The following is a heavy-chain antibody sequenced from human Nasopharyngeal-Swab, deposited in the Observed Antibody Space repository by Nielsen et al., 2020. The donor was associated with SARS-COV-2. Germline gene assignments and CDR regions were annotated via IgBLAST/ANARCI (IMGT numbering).Heavy chain of an antibody. D-gene: IGHD3-3*01. CDR2: LIPIFGTA. CDR1: GGTFSSYA. J-gene: IGHJ6*02. V-gene: IGHV1-69*06. Sequence: SVKVSCKASGGTFSSYAISWVRQAPGQGLEWMGGLIPIFGTANYAQKFQGRVTITADKSTSTAYMELSSLRSEDTAVYYCARDRIEITIFGVVYYGMDVWGQGTTVTVSS. CDR3: ARDRIEITIFGVVYYGMDV.